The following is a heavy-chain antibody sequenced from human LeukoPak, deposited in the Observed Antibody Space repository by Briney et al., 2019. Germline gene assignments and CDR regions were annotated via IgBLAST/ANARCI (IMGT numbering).Heavy chain of an antibody. CDR3: ARGRAGAARSTNFHY. V-gene: IGHV3-33*01. CDR2: IWYDGSNK. CDR1: GFTFSSYG. J-gene: IGHJ4*02. D-gene: IGHD2/OR15-2a*01. Sequence: PGRSLRLSCAASGFTFSSYGMHWVRQAPGKGLEWVAVIWYDGSNKYYADSVKGRFTISRDNSKNTLYLQINSLRAEDTAVYYCARGRAGAARSTNFHYWGEGTVVTVSS.